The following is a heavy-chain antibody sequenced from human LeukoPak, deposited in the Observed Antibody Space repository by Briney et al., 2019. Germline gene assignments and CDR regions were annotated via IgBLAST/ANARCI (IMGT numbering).Heavy chain of an antibody. CDR2: INPNSGGT. Sequence: ASVKVSCKASGYIFTDYYMHWVRQAPGQELGWMGRINPNSGGTNYAQKFQGRVTMTRDTSISTAYTELSSLRSEDTATYYCAKGSGNIVVVPAATHFDYWGQGTLVTVSS. CDR1: GYIFTDYY. J-gene: IGHJ4*02. V-gene: IGHV1/OR15-1*01. CDR3: AKGSGNIVVVPAATHFDY. D-gene: IGHD2-2*01.